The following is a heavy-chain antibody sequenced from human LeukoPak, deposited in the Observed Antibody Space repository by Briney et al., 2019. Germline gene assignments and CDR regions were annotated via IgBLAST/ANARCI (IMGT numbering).Heavy chain of an antibody. D-gene: IGHD3-10*01. J-gene: IGHJ4*02. V-gene: IGHV3-48*03. CDR3: ASPRAMVRGVIIPPLGY. Sequence: QPGGSLRLSCAASGFTFSSYEMNWVRQAPGKGLEWVSYISSSGSTIYYADSVKGRFTISRDNAKNSLYLQMNSLRAEDTAVYYCASPRAMVRGVIIPPLGYWGQGTLVTVSS. CDR2: ISSSGSTI. CDR1: GFTFSSYE.